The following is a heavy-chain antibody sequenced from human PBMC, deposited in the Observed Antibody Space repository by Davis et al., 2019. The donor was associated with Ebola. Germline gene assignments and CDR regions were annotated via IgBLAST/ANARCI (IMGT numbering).Heavy chain of an antibody. V-gene: IGHV3-23*01. J-gene: IGHJ4*02. Sequence: GESLKISCAASGFLFIGYGMSWVRQAPGKGPEWVASINGNGATTYYADSVKGRFTISRDNSKNTLYLQMNSLRVEDTARYYCAKASWGPAARPLLDSWGQGTLVTVSS. CDR1: GFLFIGYG. CDR3: AKASWGPAARPLLDS. D-gene: IGHD2-2*02. CDR2: INGNGATT.